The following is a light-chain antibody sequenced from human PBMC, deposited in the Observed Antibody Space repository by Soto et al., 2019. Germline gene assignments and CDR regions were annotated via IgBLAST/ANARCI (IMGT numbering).Light chain of an antibody. J-gene: IGKJ1*01. CDR1: QSVSSN. CDR3: QHYSNWPPWT. Sequence: IVMTQSPATLSVSPGDRVTLSCRASQSVSSNLAWYQQKPGQPPRLFIYGATSRATGVPARFSGSRSGTEFTLTISSLQSEDVAIYYCQHYSNWPPWTFGQGTKVDIK. CDR2: GAT. V-gene: IGKV3-15*01.